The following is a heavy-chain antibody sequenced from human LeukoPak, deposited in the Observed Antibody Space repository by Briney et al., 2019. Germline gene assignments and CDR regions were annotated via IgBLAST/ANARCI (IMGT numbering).Heavy chain of an antibody. Sequence: GASVTVSCMASGYTFTGYCMHWVRQAPGHGLEWMGWINPNSGGTNYAQKFQGRVTMTRDTSISTAYMELSRLRSDDTAVDYCARVVRDYDFWSGYYTAPEYYFDYWGQGTLVTVSS. CDR1: GYTFTGYC. V-gene: IGHV1-2*02. D-gene: IGHD3-3*01. CDR2: INPNSGGT. CDR3: ARVVRDYDFWSGYYTAPEYYFDY. J-gene: IGHJ4*02.